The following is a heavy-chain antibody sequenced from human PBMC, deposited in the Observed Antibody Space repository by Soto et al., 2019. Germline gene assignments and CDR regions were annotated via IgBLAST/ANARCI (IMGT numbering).Heavy chain of an antibody. D-gene: IGHD5-18*01. CDR1: GGTFSSYA. CDR3: ARGRRQLWLLGFDP. CDR2: IIPIYGTA. J-gene: IGHJ5*02. V-gene: IGHV1-69*01. Sequence: QVQLVQSGAEVKKPGSSVKVSCKASGGTFSSYAISWVRQAPGQGLEWMGGIIPIYGTANYAQKFQGRVKITADDSTSTAYMELSSLRSEDTAVYYCARGRRQLWLLGFDPWGQGTLVTVSS.